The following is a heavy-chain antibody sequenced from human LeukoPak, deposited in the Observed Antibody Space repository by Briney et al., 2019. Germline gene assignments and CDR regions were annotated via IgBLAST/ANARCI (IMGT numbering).Heavy chain of an antibody. V-gene: IGHV4-61*02. CDR3: ARAMAARHDAFDI. J-gene: IGHJ3*02. CDR2: ISTRGST. D-gene: IGHD6-25*01. Sequence: SETLSLTCTVSGGSISGDNYYWSWIRQPAGKGLEWIGRISTRGSTSYNPSLKSRVTISVDTSKNQFSLKLSSVTAADTAVYYCARAMAARHDAFDIWGQGTMVTVSS. CDR1: GGSISGDNYY.